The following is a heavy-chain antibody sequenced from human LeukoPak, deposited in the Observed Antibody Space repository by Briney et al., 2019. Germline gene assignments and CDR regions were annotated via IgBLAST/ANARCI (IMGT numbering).Heavy chain of an antibody. CDR1: GGSLSDYY. CDR2: IYYSGST. CDR3: ARHGARGVPVAMLWFDP. J-gene: IGHJ5*02. V-gene: IGHV4-59*08. Sequence: PAETLTLTCTVSGGSLSDYYWSWIRQPPGKGLEWIGYIYYSGSTNYNTSLKIRVTISVDTSKNQFSLKLSSVTAADTAVYYCARHGARGVPVAMLWFDPWGQGTLVTVSS. D-gene: IGHD2-2*01.